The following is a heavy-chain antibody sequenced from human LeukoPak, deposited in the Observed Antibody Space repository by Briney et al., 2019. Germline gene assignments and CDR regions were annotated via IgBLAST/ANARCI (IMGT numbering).Heavy chain of an antibody. CDR1: GYTFPRYY. CDR3: ASVYNGYDLSQLDY. CDR2: INPNSGAT. V-gene: IGHV1-2*02. J-gene: IGHJ4*02. Sequence: GASVKGSCKASGYTFPRYYMNLVRQAPGQRLEWMGWINPNSGATKYAQKFQGRVTVTRVTSISTGYLEVSSLTSDDTAVYYCASVYNGYDLSQLDYWGQGTLVTVSS. D-gene: IGHD5-12*01.